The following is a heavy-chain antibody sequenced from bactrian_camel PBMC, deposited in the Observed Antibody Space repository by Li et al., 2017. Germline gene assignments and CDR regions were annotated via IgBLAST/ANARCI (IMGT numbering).Heavy chain of an antibody. CDR2: INSGGSRT. CDR3: AKPSAGY. J-gene: IGHJ4*01. CDR1: GVTLSNYD. Sequence: QLVESGGGLVQPGGSLRLSCVGSGVTLSNYDMVWVRQAPGKGLEWVSTINSGGSRTYYADSVKGRFTISRDNAKNTVSLQLNSVKIEDMAMYYCAKPSAGYWGQGTQVTVS. V-gene: IGHV3S40*01.